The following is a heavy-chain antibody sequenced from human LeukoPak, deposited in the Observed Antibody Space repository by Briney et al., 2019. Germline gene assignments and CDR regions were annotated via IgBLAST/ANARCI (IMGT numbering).Heavy chain of an antibody. CDR2: IYSDGSRT. CDR3: ARSGRGGAFDI. J-gene: IGHJ3*02. CDR1: GFTLSSNW. V-gene: IGHV3-74*01. Sequence: PGGSLRLSCAGSGFTLSSNWMHWVRQGPGKGLVWVSRIYSDGSRTNYADSVKGRFTISGDNDKNTLYLQMNSLRAEDTAVYYCARSGRGGAFDIWGQGTMVTVSS. D-gene: IGHD1-26*01.